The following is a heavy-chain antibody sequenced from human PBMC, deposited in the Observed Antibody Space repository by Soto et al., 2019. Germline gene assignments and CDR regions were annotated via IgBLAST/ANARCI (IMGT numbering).Heavy chain of an antibody. V-gene: IGHV1-18*01. Sequence: ASVKVSCKASGYTFTSYGISWVRQAPGQGLEWMGWISAYNGNTNYAQKLQGRVTMTTDTSTSTAYMELRSLRSDDTAVYYCARGDYDFWSGYSHFDYWGQGTLVTVSS. CDR1: GYTFTSYG. D-gene: IGHD3-3*01. CDR2: ISAYNGNT. J-gene: IGHJ4*02. CDR3: ARGDYDFWSGYSHFDY.